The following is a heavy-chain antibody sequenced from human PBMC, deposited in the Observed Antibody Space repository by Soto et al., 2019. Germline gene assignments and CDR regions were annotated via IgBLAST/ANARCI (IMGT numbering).Heavy chain of an antibody. CDR3: ARDEGGP. V-gene: IGHV6-1*01. Sequence: SQTLSLTCAISGDSVSSNSAAWSLIRQSPSRGLEWLGRTYYRSKWNSNYAVSVKGRVTINPDTSKNQFSLQLNSVTPEDTAVYYCARDEGGPWGQGTLVTVSS. CDR1: GDSVSSNSAA. CDR2: TYYRSKWNS. J-gene: IGHJ4*02.